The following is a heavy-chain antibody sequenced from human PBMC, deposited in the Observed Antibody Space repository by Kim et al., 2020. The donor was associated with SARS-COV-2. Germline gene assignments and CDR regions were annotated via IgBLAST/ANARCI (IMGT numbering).Heavy chain of an antibody. Sequence: SETLSLTCAVYGGSFSGYYWSWIRQPPGKGLEWIGEINHSGSTNYNPSLKSRVTISVDTSKNQFSLKLSSVTAADTAVYYCARGGRGVITIFGVVTQRGFDYWGQGPLVTVSS. CDR3: ARGGRGVITIFGVVTQRGFDY. J-gene: IGHJ4*02. CDR1: GGSFSGYY. D-gene: IGHD3-3*01. CDR2: INHSGST. V-gene: IGHV4-34*01.